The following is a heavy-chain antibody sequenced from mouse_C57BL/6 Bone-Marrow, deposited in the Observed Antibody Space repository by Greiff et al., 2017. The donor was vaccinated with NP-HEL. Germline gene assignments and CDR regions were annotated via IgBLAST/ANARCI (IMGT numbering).Heavy chain of an antibody. V-gene: IGHV1-64*01. D-gene: IGHD2-4*01. Sequence: QVQLQQPGAELVKPGASVKLSCKASGYTFTSYWMHWVKQRPGQGLEWIGMIHPNSGSTNYNEKFKSKATLTVDKSSSTAYMQLSSLTSEDSAVYYGASEIYYDYEGHYWGQGTTLTVSS. CDR3: ASEIYYDYEGHY. J-gene: IGHJ2*01. CDR2: IHPNSGST. CDR1: GYTFTSYW.